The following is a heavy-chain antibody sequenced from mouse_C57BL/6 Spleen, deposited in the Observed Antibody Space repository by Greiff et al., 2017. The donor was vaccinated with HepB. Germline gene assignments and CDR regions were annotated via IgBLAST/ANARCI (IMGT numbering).Heavy chain of an antibody. J-gene: IGHJ2*01. D-gene: IGHD1-1*01. Sequence: VQLQQSGPVLVKPGASVKMSCKASGYTFTDYYMNWVKQSHGKSLEWIGVINPYNGGTSYNQKFKGKATLTVDKSSSTAYMELNSLTSEDSAVYYCARFVTTVVRSYFDYWGQGTTLTVSS. CDR2: INPYNGGT. V-gene: IGHV1-19*01. CDR1: GYTFTDYY. CDR3: ARFVTTVVRSYFDY.